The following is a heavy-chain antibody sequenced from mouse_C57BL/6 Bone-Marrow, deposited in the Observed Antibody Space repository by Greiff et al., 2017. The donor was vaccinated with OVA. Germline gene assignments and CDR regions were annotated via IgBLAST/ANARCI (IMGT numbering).Heavy chain of an antibody. CDR3: AIITTVVASDY. Sequence: EVQLQQSGAELVKPGASVKLSCTASGFNIKDYYMHWVKQRTEQGLEWIGRIDPEDGETKYAPKFPGKATITADTSSNTAYLQLSSLTSEDTAVYYCAIITTVVASDYWGQGTTLTVSS. J-gene: IGHJ2*01. CDR2: IDPEDGET. CDR1: GFNIKDYY. D-gene: IGHD1-1*01. V-gene: IGHV14-2*01.